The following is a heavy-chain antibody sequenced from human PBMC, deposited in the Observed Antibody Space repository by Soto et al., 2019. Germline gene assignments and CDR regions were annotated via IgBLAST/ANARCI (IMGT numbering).Heavy chain of an antibody. CDR2: INHSGST. Sequence: PSETLSLTCAVYGGSFSGYYWSWIRQPPGKGLEWIGEINHSGSTNYNPSLKSRVTISVDTSKNQFSLKLSSVTAADTAVYYCARGLGQLWLFGPASREKYYFDYWGQGTLVTVSS. CDR1: GGSFSGYY. CDR3: ARGLGQLWLFGPASREKYYFDY. J-gene: IGHJ4*02. D-gene: IGHD5-18*01. V-gene: IGHV4-34*01.